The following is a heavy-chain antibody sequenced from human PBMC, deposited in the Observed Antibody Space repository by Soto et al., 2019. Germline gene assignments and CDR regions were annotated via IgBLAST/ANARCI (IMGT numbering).Heavy chain of an antibody. D-gene: IGHD1-26*01. J-gene: IGHJ4*02. Sequence: PTLVNPTQTLTVTCTVSGFSLSTFGMGVCWIRQPPGNAMEGLALLYWNDDKRYSPSLKSRLTITKDTSKTLVVLKMTNMDPVDTATYYCVNSRGSSLSDKWGQGTLDPVYS. V-gene: IGHV2-5*01. CDR3: VNSRGSSLSDK. CDR1: GFSLSTFGMG. CDR2: LYWNDDK.